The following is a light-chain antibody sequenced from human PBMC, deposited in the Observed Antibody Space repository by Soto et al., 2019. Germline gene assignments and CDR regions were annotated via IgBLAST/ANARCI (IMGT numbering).Light chain of an antibody. J-gene: IGLJ1*01. Sequence: VLTQPPSVSAAPEQKVTISCSGSSSNIGGNSVSWYQQLPGTAPKLLIYDDNKRPSGIPDRFSGSKSGTSATLGITGFQTGDEADYYCGSWDSSLSAYVFGTGTKVTVL. CDR2: DDN. CDR3: GSWDSSLSAYV. V-gene: IGLV1-51*01. CDR1: SSNIGGNS.